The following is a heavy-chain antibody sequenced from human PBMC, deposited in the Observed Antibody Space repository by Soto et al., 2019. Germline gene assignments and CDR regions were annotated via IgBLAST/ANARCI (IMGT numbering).Heavy chain of an antibody. CDR2: IYSGGST. Sequence: PEGSLRLSCAPSGFTVSSNYMSWVRQAPGKRLEWVSVIYSGGSTYYADSVKGRFTISRDNSKNTLYLQMNCLRAEDPAVYYCATLAIYTPFDYWGKGSLGTV. D-gene: IGHD2-2*02. CDR1: GFTVSSNY. V-gene: IGHV3-53*01. J-gene: IGHJ4*02. CDR3: ATLAIYTPFDY.